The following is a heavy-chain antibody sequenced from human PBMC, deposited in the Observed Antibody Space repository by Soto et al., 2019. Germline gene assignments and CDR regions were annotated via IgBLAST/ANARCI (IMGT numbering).Heavy chain of an antibody. V-gene: IGHV3-23*01. CDR1: GFTFSNYA. Sequence: EVQLLESGGGLVQPGGSLRLSCAASGFTFSNYAMNWVRQAPGKGLEWVSGISGSGGSTYYADSVKGRFTISRDNSKNRLYLQMNSLRAEDTAVYYCAKEVKLCGYCSGGSSSNVFDIWGQGTMVTVSS. J-gene: IGHJ3*02. D-gene: IGHD2-15*01. CDR2: ISGSGGST. CDR3: AKEVKLCGYCSGGSSSNVFDI.